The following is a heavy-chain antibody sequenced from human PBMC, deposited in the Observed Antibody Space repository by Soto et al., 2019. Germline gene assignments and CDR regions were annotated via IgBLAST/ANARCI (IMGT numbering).Heavy chain of an antibody. CDR1: GYNFAGYW. CDR3: ARGGVSTRTFDY. Sequence: ESLKISCKGSGYNFAGYWIAWVRQMPGKGLELMGIIYPSDSDTRYRPSFQGQVTISADKSISSAYLQWSSLRASDTAMYYCARGGVSTRTFDYWGRGTTVTVSS. D-gene: IGHD3-3*01. V-gene: IGHV5-51*01. CDR2: IYPSDSDT. J-gene: IGHJ4*02.